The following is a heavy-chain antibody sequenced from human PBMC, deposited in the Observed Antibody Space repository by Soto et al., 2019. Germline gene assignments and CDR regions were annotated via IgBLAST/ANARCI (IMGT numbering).Heavy chain of an antibody. CDR1: GYTFTNSG. D-gene: IGHD6-6*01. Sequence: QVQLVQSGAEVKKPGPSVKVSCKASGYTFTNSGINWVRQAPGQGLEWLGWVSAYNGERRYAQRVQARVIMTTDTSTTTAYMELRSLRSDDTAVYYCSRGASIPASGDYWGQGTLVTVSS. CDR3: SRGASIPASGDY. J-gene: IGHJ4*01. V-gene: IGHV1-18*01. CDR2: VSAYNGER.